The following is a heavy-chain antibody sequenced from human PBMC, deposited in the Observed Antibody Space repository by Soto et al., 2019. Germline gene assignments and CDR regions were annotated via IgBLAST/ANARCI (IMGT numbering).Heavy chain of an antibody. CDR1: GFTFSSYA. V-gene: IGHV3-30-3*01. J-gene: IGHJ4*02. CDR3: ARDRAGTFDY. D-gene: IGHD6-19*01. CDR2: ISYDGSNK. Sequence: QVQLVESGGGVVQPGRSLRLCCAASGFTFSSYAMHWVRQAPGKGLERVAVISYDGSNKYYADSVKGRFTISRDNSKNTLYLQMNSLRAEDTAVYYCARDRAGTFDYWGQGTLVTVSS.